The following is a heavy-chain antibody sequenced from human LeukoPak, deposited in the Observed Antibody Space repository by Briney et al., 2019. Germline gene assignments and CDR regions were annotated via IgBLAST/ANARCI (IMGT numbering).Heavy chain of an antibody. Sequence: SETLSLTCTVSGGSISSGTYYWGWIRQPPGNTLEWMGSVYYSGTTNYNPSLKSGPPMSVDTYKSQFSLTLNSVTAADTAVYYCARNRYCSAGSCYSDSWGQGTLVTVSS. CDR2: VYYSGTT. D-gene: IGHD2-15*01. CDR3: ARNRYCSAGSCYSDS. CDR1: GGSISSGTYY. J-gene: IGHJ4*02. V-gene: IGHV4-39*01.